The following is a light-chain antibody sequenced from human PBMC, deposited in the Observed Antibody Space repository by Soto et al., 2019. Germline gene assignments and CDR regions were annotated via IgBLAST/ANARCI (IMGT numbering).Light chain of an antibody. CDR1: QGISSY. CDR3: QQVNSYPLT. CDR2: AAS. Sequence: IQLTQSPSSLSASVGDRVTITCRASQGISSYLAWYQQKPGKAPKLLIYAASTLQSGVPSRFGGSGSGTDFTLTISSLQDEDFATYYCQQVNSYPLTFGGGTKVEIK. V-gene: IGKV1-9*01. J-gene: IGKJ4*01.